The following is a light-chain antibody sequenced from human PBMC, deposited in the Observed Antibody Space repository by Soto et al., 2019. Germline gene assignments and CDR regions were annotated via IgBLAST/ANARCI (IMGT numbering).Light chain of an antibody. CDR1: QSVSSY. CDR3: QQRSEWPIT. J-gene: IGKJ5*01. CDR2: DAS. Sequence: EIVLTQSPATLSLSPGEIVTLSFSASQSVSSYLAWYQQKPGQAPRLFIYDASTRATGIPARFSGSGSGTDFTLTISSLEPEDFAVYYCQQRSEWPITFGQGTRLEIK. V-gene: IGKV3-11*01.